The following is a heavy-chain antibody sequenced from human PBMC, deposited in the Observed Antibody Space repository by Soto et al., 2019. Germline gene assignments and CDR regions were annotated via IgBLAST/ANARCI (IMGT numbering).Heavy chain of an antibody. J-gene: IGHJ4*02. V-gene: IGHV1-69*02. D-gene: IGHD2-15*01. CDR2: IIPMSPMP. CDR3: ARGEGGNGNWYTL. Sequence: QVHLVQSGAEVKKPGSSVNVACKASADTFNRYTISWVRQAPGQGLEWMGRIIPMSPMPIYAQKFRGRVTCTADKSTTSVYREMSSLTSDDTAVYYCARGEGGNGNWYTLWGQGTLVTVSS. CDR1: ADTFNRYT.